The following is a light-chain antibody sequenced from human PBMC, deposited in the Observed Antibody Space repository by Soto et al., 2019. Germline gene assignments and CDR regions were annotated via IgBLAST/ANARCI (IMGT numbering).Light chain of an antibody. CDR2: EVS. CDR3: RSYTSSGTYV. CDR1: SSDVGAYNY. V-gene: IGLV2-14*01. J-gene: IGLJ1*01. Sequence: QSALTQPASVSGSPGQSITISCTGTSSDVGAYNYVSWYQQHPGKAPKLMIYEVSNRPSGVSYRFYGSKSGSTASLTISGHLAEDEADYYCRSYTSSGTYVFGTGTKVTVL.